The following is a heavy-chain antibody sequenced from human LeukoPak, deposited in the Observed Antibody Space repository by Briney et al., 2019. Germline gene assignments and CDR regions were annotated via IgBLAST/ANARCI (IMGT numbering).Heavy chain of an antibody. J-gene: IGHJ4*02. V-gene: IGHV3-49*04. CDR1: GFTFGDYA. CDR3: TRSHRGYSGYDQGLFDY. D-gene: IGHD5-12*01. CDR2: IRSKAYGGTT. Sequence: PGGSLRLSCTASGFTFGDYAMSWVRQAPGKWLEWVGFIRSKAYGGTTEYAASVKGRFTISRDDSKSIAYLQMNSLKTEDTAVYYCTRSHRGYSGYDQGLFDYWGQGTLVTVSS.